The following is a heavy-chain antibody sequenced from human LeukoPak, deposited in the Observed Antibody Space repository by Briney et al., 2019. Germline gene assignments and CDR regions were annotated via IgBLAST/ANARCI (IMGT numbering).Heavy chain of an antibody. Sequence: GGSLRLSCAASGFTFSSYVMHWVRQAPGKGLEWVAIISYDGSNEYYADSVKGRFTISRDNAKSSLYLQMNSLRAEDTAVYYCARVSAYYYGSGSYDHYYYYMDVWGKGTTVTVSS. CDR3: ARVSAYYYGSGSYDHYYYYMDV. CDR1: GFTFSSYV. D-gene: IGHD3-10*01. J-gene: IGHJ6*03. CDR2: ISYDGSNE. V-gene: IGHV3-30*04.